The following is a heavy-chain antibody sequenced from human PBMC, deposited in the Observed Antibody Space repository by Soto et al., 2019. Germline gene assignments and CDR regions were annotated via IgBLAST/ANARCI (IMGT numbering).Heavy chain of an antibody. CDR3: ERVGWEIFGVVIKGVDY. Sequence: SGNVSCKGSGYTVSSYGISWLRQAHGQWLECIGWVISYNGNTNYAQKLHGRFTMTTDTSTSKAYMELRSLRSDDTAVYYCERVGWEIFGVVIKGVDYWGQGTLV. J-gene: IGHJ4*02. V-gene: IGHV1-18*01. CDR2: VISYNGNT. CDR1: GYTVSSYG. D-gene: IGHD3-3*01.